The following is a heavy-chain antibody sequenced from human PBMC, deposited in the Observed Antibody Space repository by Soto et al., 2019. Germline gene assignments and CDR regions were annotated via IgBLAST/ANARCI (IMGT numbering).Heavy chain of an antibody. J-gene: IGHJ3*02. V-gene: IGHV3-23*01. CDR3: AKDRDDIGMVDAFEI. CDR2: ISGSGVTT. D-gene: IGHD2-15*01. CDR1: GFTFSNYA. Sequence: EMQLLESGGDLVQPGGSLRLSCAASGFTFSNYAMTWVRQAPGKGLEYISAISGSGVTTYSADSMKGRFTISRDNSKNSLYLQLNSRRAEDTAVYYCAKDRDDIGMVDAFEIWGQGTMVTVSS.